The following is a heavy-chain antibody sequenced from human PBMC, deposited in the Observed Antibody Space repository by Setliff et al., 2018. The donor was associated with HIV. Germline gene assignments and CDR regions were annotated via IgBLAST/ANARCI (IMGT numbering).Heavy chain of an antibody. J-gene: IGHJ6*02. D-gene: IGHD3-10*01. Sequence: SETLSLTCSFSGGSISSHCWSWIRQTPGKGLEWIGTIYNAGRISYNPSLRSRVTFSVDPSQNQFSLILRSVTAADTAVYYCARPGSSSSYYAMDVWGQGTTVTVSS. CDR1: GGSISSHC. CDR3: ARPGSSSSYYAMDV. CDR2: IYNAGRI. V-gene: IGHV4-59*11.